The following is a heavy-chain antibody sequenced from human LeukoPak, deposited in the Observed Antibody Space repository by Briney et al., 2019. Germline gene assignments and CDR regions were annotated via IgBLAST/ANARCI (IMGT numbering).Heavy chain of an antibody. CDR3: ARGRGGSSWYGEGDY. D-gene: IGHD6-13*01. V-gene: IGHV1-46*01. CDR1: GYTFTGYY. J-gene: IGHJ4*02. Sequence: ASVKVSCKASGYTFTGYYMHWVRQAPGQGLEWMGIINPSGGSTSYAQKFQGRVTMTRDMSTSTVYMELSSLRSEDTAVYYCARGRGGSSWYGEGDYWGQGTLVTVSS. CDR2: INPSGGST.